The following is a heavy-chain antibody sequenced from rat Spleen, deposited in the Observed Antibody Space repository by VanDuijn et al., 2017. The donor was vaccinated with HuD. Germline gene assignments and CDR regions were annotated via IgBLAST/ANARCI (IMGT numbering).Heavy chain of an antibody. D-gene: IGHD1-12*03. J-gene: IGHJ4*01. V-gene: IGHV5S23*01. CDR2: TSSGGGGI. CDR1: GLSFSNYD. CDR3: ARHHYDGYYHGPVFGVMDA. Sequence: EVQLVESGGGLIQPGRSLKLSCAASGLSFSNYDMAWVRQAPTKGLEWVASTSSGGGGIYYLDSVKGRFSISRDNAKSTLYLQMDSLRSEDTASYYCARHHYDGYYHGPVFGVMDAWGQGASVTVSP.